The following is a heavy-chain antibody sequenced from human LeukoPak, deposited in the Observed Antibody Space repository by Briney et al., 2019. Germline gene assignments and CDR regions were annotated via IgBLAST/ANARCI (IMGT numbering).Heavy chain of an antibody. D-gene: IGHD3-22*01. Sequence: SETLSLTCTVSGGSISSSNYFWGWIRQLPGKGLEWIGNIFDSGSTFYNPSLKSRVTISEDTSKNHFSLRLSSVTAADTAVYYCARHSGYYYARDAFDIWGQGTLVTVSS. CDR1: GGSISSSNYF. CDR3: ARHSGYYYARDAFDI. J-gene: IGHJ3*02. CDR2: IFDSGST. V-gene: IGHV4-39*01.